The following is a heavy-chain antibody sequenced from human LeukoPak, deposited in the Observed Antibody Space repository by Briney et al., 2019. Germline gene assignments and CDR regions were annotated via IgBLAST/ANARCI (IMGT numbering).Heavy chain of an antibody. D-gene: IGHD3-10*01. CDR2: IYTSGST. Sequence: PSETLSLTCTVSGGSISSYYWSWIRQPAGKGLEWIGRIYTSGSTNYNPSLKSRVTMSVDTSKNQFSLKLSSVTAADTAVYYCARLLWFGEAPNWFDPWGQGTLVTVSS. V-gene: IGHV4-4*07. CDR3: ARLLWFGEAPNWFDP. J-gene: IGHJ5*02. CDR1: GGSISSYY.